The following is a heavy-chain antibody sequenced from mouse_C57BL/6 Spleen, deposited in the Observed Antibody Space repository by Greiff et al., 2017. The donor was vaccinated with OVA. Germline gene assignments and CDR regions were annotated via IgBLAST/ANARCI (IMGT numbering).Heavy chain of an antibody. CDR3: ARSGYSNYFDY. J-gene: IGHJ2*01. V-gene: IGHV1-80*01. Sequence: QVQLQQSGAELVKPGASVKISCKASGYAFSSYWMNWVKQRPGKGLEWIGQIYPGDGDTNYNGKFKGKATLTADKSSSTTYMPLSSLTSEDSAVYFCARSGYSNYFDYWGQGTTLTVSS. D-gene: IGHD2-5*01. CDR2: IYPGDGDT. CDR1: GYAFSSYW.